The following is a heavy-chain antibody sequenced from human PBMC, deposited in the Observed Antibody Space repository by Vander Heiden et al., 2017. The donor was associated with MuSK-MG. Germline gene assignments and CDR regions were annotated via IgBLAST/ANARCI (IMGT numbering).Heavy chain of an antibody. D-gene: IGHD3-22*01. CDR3: ARDYYDSSGSRVDAFDI. V-gene: IGHV3-43D*04. CDR1: GFTFDDYA. Sequence: EVQLVESGGVVVQPGGSLRLSCAASGFTFDDYAMHWVRQAPGKGLEWVSLISWDGGSTYYADSVKGRFTISRDNSKNSLYLQMNSLRAEDTALYYCARDYYDSSGSRVDAFDIWGQGTMVTVSS. J-gene: IGHJ3*02. CDR2: ISWDGGST.